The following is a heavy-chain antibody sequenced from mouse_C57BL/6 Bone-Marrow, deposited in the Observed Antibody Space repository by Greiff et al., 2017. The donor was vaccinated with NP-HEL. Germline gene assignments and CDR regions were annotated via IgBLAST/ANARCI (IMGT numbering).Heavy chain of an antibody. CDR1: GYTFTSYW. Sequence: QVQLQQSGAELVMPGASVKLSCKASGYTFTSYWMHWVKQRPGQGLEWIGEIDPSDSYTNYNQKFKGKSTLTVDKSSSTAYMQLSSLTSEDSAVYYCARKFNYYGSSYYAMDYWGQGTSVTVSS. J-gene: IGHJ4*01. V-gene: IGHV1-69*01. CDR3: ARKFNYYGSSYYAMDY. CDR2: IDPSDSYT. D-gene: IGHD1-1*01.